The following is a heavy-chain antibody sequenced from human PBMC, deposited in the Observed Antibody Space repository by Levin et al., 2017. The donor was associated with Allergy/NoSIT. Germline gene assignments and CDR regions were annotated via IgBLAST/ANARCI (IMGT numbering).Heavy chain of an antibody. Sequence: LSLTCAASGFTFSSYGMHWVRQAPGKGLEWVAVIWYDGSNKYYADSVKGRFTISRDNSKNTLYLQMNSLRAEDTAVYYCASDPLSGYSYGYAPGYWGQGTLVTVSS. CDR1: GFTFSSYG. CDR2: IWYDGSNK. D-gene: IGHD5-18*01. J-gene: IGHJ4*02. CDR3: ASDPLSGYSYGYAPGY. V-gene: IGHV3-33*01.